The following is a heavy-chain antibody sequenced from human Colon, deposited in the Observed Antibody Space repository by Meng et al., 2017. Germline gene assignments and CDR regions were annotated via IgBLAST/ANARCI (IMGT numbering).Heavy chain of an antibody. D-gene: IGHD2-15*01. CDR1: GFTFSSFA. V-gene: IGHV3-23*01. J-gene: IGHJ3*02. Sequence: GESLKISCAASGFTFSSFAMSWVRQAPGKGLEWVSTISNNGATTYYADSVKGRFTISRDNSKNTLYLQMSSLRVDDTAVYYCAKDPDISAFDIWGQGTMVTVSS. CDR2: ISNNGATT. CDR3: AKDPDISAFDI.